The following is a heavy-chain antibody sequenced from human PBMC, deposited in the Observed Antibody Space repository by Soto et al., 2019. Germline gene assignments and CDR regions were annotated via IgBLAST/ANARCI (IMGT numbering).Heavy chain of an antibody. D-gene: IGHD3-22*01. V-gene: IGHV1-3*04. Sequence: VRQAPGQRLECMGWINISNGNTEYSQNFQGRVTMTRDTSASTAYMELSSLRSEDTAVYYCASRSAHDSSAYYWGQGTLVTVSS. CDR2: INISNGNT. J-gene: IGHJ4*02. CDR3: ASRSAHDSSAYY.